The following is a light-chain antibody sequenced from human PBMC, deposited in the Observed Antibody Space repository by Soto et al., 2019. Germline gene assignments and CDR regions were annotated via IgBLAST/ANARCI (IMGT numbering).Light chain of an antibody. CDR3: QQYKSYST. J-gene: IGKJ1*01. Sequence: DIQFTQSPTFLSASLVDIVIITCRVSQGISTYLAWYQQKPGKAPKLLIYSASTLQSGVPSRFSGSGSGTEFTLTISSLQTDDFATYYCQQYKSYSTFGQGTKVDIK. V-gene: IGKV1-9*01. CDR2: SAS. CDR1: QGISTY.